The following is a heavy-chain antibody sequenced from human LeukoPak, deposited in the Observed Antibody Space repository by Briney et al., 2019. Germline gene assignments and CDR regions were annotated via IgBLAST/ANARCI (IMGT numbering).Heavy chain of an antibody. V-gene: IGHV5-51*01. CDR2: IYPGDSDT. CDR3: ARQGVDYGDYDSDAFDI. CDR1: GYSFTSYW. Sequence: PGESLKISCKGSGYSFTSYWIGWVRQMPGKGLEWMGIIYPGDSDTRYSPSFQGQVTISADKSISTAYLQWSSLKASDTAMYYCARQGVDYGDYDSDAFDIWGQGTMVTVSS. J-gene: IGHJ3*02. D-gene: IGHD4-17*01.